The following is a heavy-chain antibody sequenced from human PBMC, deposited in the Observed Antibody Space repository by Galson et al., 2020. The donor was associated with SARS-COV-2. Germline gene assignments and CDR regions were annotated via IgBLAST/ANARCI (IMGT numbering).Heavy chain of an antibody. CDR2: TFYRAKWYD. Sequence: SQTLSLTCAISGDSLSSNSASWNWIRQSPSRGLEWLGRTFYRAKWYDEYAPSVKRRLTIKPHTSKNQVSLHLNCVTPEDTAVYYCARDTYKSWYFDLWGRGTLVTVSS. CDR1: GDSLSSNSAS. D-gene: IGHD1-20*01. V-gene: IGHV6-1*01. J-gene: IGHJ2*01. CDR3: ARDTYKSWYFDL.